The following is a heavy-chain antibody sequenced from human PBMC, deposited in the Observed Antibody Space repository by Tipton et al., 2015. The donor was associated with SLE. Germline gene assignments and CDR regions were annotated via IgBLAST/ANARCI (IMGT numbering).Heavy chain of an antibody. CDR1: GGSFSGYY. CDR3: ARPAVAGIGGPFDY. J-gene: IGHJ4*02. CDR2: INHSGST. D-gene: IGHD6-19*01. V-gene: IGHV4-34*01. Sequence: LRLTCAVYGGSFSGYYWSWIRQPPGKGLEWIGEINHSGSTNYNPSLKSRVTISVDTSKNQFSLKLSSVTAADTAVYYCARPAVAGIGGPFDYWGQGTLVTVSS.